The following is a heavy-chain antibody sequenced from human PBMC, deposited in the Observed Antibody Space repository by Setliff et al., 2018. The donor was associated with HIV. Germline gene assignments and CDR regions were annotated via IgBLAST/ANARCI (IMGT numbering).Heavy chain of an antibody. CDR2: IRADGINK. Sequence: PGGSLRLSCVASGFMFSSHGMHWVRQAPGKGLECLAFIRADGINKYHADSVKGRFTISRDNSKNTLYLEMSNLGTEDTAVYYCAKDISGYSYWGQGTPVTVSS. CDR3: AKDISGYSY. CDR1: GFMFSSHG. J-gene: IGHJ4*02. D-gene: IGHD3-22*01. V-gene: IGHV3-30*02.